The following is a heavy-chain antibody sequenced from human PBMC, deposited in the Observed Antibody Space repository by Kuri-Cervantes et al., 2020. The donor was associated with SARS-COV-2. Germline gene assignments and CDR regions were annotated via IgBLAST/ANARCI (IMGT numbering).Heavy chain of an antibody. Sequence: GESLKISCKGSGYTFTSYDINWMRQGPGQGLEWMGWINPNSGSTEYGQRFQGRVTMTMDTSITTAYMELSRLTSDDTALYYCAREISIFGGLRHSFDPWGQGALVTVSS. J-gene: IGHJ5*02. CDR3: AREISIFGGLRHSFDP. V-gene: IGHV1-2*02. D-gene: IGHD3-3*01. CDR2: INPNSGST. CDR1: GYTFTSYD.